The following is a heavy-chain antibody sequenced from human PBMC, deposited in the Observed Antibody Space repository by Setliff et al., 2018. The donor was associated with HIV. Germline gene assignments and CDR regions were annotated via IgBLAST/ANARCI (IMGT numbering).Heavy chain of an antibody. V-gene: IGHV4-61*09. J-gene: IGHJ4*02. D-gene: IGHD3-22*01. CDR3: AREATYYYDGSGCYYFDY. CDR2: IYTNGRT. Sequence: SETLSLTCTVSGGSISSNSYYWSWIRQPAGKGLEWIGHIYTNGRTNYNPPLKSRVTISVDPSKNQFSLKLSSVTAADTAVYYCAREATYYYDGSGCYYFDYWGRGTLVTVSS. CDR1: GGSISSNSYY.